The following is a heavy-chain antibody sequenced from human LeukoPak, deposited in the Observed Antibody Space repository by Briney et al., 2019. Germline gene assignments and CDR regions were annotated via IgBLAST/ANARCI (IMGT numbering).Heavy chain of an antibody. J-gene: IGHJ3*02. Sequence: SETLSLTCTVSGGSISSYYWSWIRQPPGKGLEWIVYIYYSGSTNYNPSLKSRVTISVDTSKNQFSLKLSSVTAADTAVYYCASSGYSYAFDIWGQGTMVTVSS. CDR3: ASSGYSYAFDI. CDR2: IYYSGST. D-gene: IGHD2-2*02. V-gene: IGHV4-59*01. CDR1: GGSISSYY.